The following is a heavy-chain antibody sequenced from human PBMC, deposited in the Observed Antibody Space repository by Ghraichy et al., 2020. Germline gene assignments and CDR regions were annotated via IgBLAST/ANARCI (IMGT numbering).Heavy chain of an antibody. J-gene: IGHJ6*02. CDR2: IYYSGST. CDR3: ARGGEEHIVVVIARYYGMDV. Sequence: SETLSLTCTVSGGSISSGGYYWSWIRQHPGKGLEWIGYIYYSGSTYYNPSLKSRVTISVDTSKNQFSLKLSSVTAADTAVYYCARGGEEHIVVVIARYYGMDVWGQGTTVTVSS. D-gene: IGHD2-21*01. V-gene: IGHV4-31*03. CDR1: GGSISSGGYY.